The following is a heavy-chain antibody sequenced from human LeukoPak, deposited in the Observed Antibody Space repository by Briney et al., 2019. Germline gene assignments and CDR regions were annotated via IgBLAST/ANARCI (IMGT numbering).Heavy chain of an antibody. D-gene: IGHD6-13*01. Sequence: EGSLRLSCAASGFTFSSYSMNWVRQAPGKGLEWVSYISSSSSTIYYADSVKGRFTISRDNAKNSLYLQMNSLRAGDTAVYYCTKQQLVQKYDYYYMDVWGKGTTVTVSS. CDR1: GFTFSSYS. CDR2: ISSSSSTI. CDR3: TKQQLVQKYDYYYMDV. V-gene: IGHV3-48*04. J-gene: IGHJ6*03.